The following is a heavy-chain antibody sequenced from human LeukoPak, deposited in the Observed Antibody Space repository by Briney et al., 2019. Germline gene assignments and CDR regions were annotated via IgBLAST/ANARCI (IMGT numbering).Heavy chain of an antibody. Sequence: SETLSLTRTVSGASIRSGDYYWSWIRQPPGKGLEWIGYIYDSGSTYYNPSLKSRIAISVDTSENRFSLKLSSVTATDTAVYYCARDRSGGSCYGAFDIWGQGTMVTVSS. CDR3: ARDRSGGSCYGAFDI. D-gene: IGHD2-15*01. V-gene: IGHV4-30-4*01. CDR1: GASIRSGDYY. J-gene: IGHJ3*02. CDR2: IYDSGST.